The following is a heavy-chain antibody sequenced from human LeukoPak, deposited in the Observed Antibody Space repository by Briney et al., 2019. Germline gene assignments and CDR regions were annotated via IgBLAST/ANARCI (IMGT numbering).Heavy chain of an antibody. V-gene: IGHV4-59*01. J-gene: IGHJ4*02. Sequence: KTSETLSLTCTVSGGSINNYHWSWIRQPPGKGLEWIGYIYYTGSARYNPSLKSRVTISLDTSKNQFSLRLSSMTAADTAVYYCARGPDDFDYWGPGSLVTVSS. CDR2: IYYTGSA. D-gene: IGHD5-24*01. CDR1: GGSINNYH. CDR3: ARGPDDFDY.